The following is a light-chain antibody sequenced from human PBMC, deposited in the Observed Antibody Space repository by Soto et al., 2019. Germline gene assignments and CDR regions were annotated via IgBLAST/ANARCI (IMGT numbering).Light chain of an antibody. V-gene: IGKV1-5*03. CDR1: QSISNW. J-gene: IGKJ1*01. CDR2: MAS. CDR3: QQYGT. Sequence: DIQMTQSPSTLSASVGDRVTITCRASQSISNWLAWYQQKPGKAPKLLIYMASILESGVPTRFSGSGSATEFTLSINSLQPDDFATYYCQQYGTFGQGTKVDIK.